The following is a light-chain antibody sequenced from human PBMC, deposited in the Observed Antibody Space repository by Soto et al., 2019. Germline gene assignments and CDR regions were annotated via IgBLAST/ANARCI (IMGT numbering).Light chain of an antibody. J-gene: IGKJ5*01. V-gene: IGKV1-39*01. CDR1: QSISSW. CDR2: AAS. Sequence: DIQMTQSPSTLSASVGDRVTITCRASQSISSWLAWYQQKPGKAPNLLIYAASSLQSGVPSRFSGSGSGTDFTLTISSLQPEDFATYYCQQSYSTSSITFGQGTRLEIK. CDR3: QQSYSTSSIT.